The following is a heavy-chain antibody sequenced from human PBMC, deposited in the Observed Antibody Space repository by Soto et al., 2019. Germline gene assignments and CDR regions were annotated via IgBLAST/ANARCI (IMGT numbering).Heavy chain of an antibody. CDR3: AKDEVASYYYYGMDV. CDR2: ISGSGGST. CDR1: GFTFSSYA. Sequence: GGSLRLSCAASGFTFSSYAMSWVRQAPGKGLEWVSAISGSGGSTYYADSVKGRFTISRDNSKNTLYLQMNSLRAEDTAVYYCAKDEVASYYYYGMDVWGQGTTVTVSS. D-gene: IGHD2-15*01. J-gene: IGHJ6*02. V-gene: IGHV3-23*01.